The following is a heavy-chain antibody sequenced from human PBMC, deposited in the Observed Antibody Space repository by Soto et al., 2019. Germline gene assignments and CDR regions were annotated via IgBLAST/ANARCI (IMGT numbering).Heavy chain of an antibody. CDR2: IIPIFGTA. CDR1: GGTFSSYA. Sequence: QVQLVQSGAEVKKPGSSVKVSCKASGGTFSSYAISWVRQAPGQGLEWMGGIIPIFGTANYAQKFQGRVTITADESTRTSYMELSSLRSEDTAVYYCARGREYSYGYPSPYYSDYWGQGTLVTVSS. V-gene: IGHV1-69*01. J-gene: IGHJ4*02. D-gene: IGHD5-18*01. CDR3: ARGREYSYGYPSPYYSDY.